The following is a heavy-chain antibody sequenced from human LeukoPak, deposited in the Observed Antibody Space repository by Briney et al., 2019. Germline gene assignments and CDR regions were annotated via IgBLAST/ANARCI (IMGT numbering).Heavy chain of an antibody. D-gene: IGHD2-15*01. CDR1: GFTFGTYS. J-gene: IGHJ5*02. V-gene: IGHV3-48*02. Sequence: GGSLRLSCAASGFTFGTYSMNWVRQAPGKGLEWVSYISSGSSTIYYADSVRGRFTISRDNAKNSLYLQMNSLRDEDTAVYYCARGYCSGGSCSRIVDPWGRGTLVTVSS. CDR2: ISSGSSTI. CDR3: ARGYCSGGSCSRIVDP.